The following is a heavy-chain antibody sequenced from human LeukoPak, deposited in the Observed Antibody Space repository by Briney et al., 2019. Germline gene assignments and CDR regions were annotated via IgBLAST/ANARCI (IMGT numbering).Heavy chain of an antibody. Sequence: PGGSLRLSCSASGFTFSSNWMHWVRQAPGKGLMWVSRMDGDGITTFYADSVKGRFTISRDNAKNTLYMQMISLSGEDTAVYYCARGARITMFRGVSSSVGDLDSWGQGTLVTVSS. J-gene: IGHJ4*02. CDR3: ARGARITMFRGVSSSVGDLDS. CDR1: GFTFSSNW. CDR2: MDGDGITT. V-gene: IGHV3-74*01. D-gene: IGHD3-10*01.